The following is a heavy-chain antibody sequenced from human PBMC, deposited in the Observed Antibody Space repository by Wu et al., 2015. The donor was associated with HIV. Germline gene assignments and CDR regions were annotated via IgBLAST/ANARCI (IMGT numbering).Heavy chain of an antibody. CDR3: ARDELFRVDDAFDM. D-gene: IGHD2-15*01. Sequence: QVQLEQSGTEVKKPGSSVKLSCRAPGGTFGTHAINWVRQAPGQGLEWMGWTNVNTGGTNYAPKFQGRVTMTRDTSISTAYMELSRLTSDDTAVYYCARDELFRVDDAFDMWGQGTMVIVS. J-gene: IGHJ3*02. CDR2: TNVNTGGT. V-gene: IGHV1-2*02. CDR1: GGTFGTHA.